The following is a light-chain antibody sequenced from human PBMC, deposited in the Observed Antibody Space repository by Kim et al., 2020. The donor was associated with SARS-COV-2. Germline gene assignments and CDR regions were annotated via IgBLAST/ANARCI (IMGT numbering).Light chain of an antibody. Sequence: SVSPGERATLSGRASQSVRSNLAWYQQKPGQAPRVLIYGASTRATGIPARFSGSGSGTEFTLTITSLQSEDFAVYYCQQYHNRPTFGQGTKVDIK. CDR2: GAS. CDR1: QSVRSN. J-gene: IGKJ1*01. V-gene: IGKV3-15*01. CDR3: QQYHNRPT.